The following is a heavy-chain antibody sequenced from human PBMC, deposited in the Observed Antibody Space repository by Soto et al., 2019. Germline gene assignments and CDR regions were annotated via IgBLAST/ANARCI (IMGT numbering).Heavy chain of an antibody. J-gene: IGHJ5*02. Sequence: SETLSLTCTVSGGSISSGGYYWSWIRQHPGKGLEWIGYIYYSGSTYYNASLESRVTISVDTSKNQFSLKLSSVTAADTAVYYCARGGVIINHNWFDPWGQGTLVTVSS. CDR3: ARGGVIINHNWFDP. CDR2: IYYSGST. CDR1: GGSISSGGYY. D-gene: IGHD3-10*01. V-gene: IGHV4-31*03.